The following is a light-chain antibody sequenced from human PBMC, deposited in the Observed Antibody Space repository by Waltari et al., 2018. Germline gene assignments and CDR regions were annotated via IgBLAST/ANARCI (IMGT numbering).Light chain of an antibody. CDR2: EAT. Sequence: ETTLTQSPAFMSATPRDKVNISCRASQDIDDEMNWYQQKPGEGSIFIIQEATTLVPGIPPRFSGSVYGTDFTLTNNNIQSEDVASYFCLEHDNFPTHTFGQGTKLEIK. V-gene: IGKV5-2*01. CDR1: QDIDDE. J-gene: IGKJ2*01. CDR3: LEHDNFPTHT.